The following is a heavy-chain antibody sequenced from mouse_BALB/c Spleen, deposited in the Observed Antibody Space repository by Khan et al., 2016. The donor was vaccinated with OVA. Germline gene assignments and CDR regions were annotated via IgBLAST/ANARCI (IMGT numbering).Heavy chain of an antibody. CDR1: GFSLTKYS. V-gene: IGHV2-2*02. J-gene: IGHJ3*01. CDR3: ARRGYDYGRGALFAY. D-gene: IGHD2-4*01. CDR2: IWSAGST. Sequence: VQLKESGPGLVQPSQSLSITCTVSGFSLTKYSLHWVRQSPGKGLEWLGVIWSAGSTDYNAAFISRLTIRKDNSRSQVFFKMNSLQPNDTAIYYCARRGYDYGRGALFAYWGQGTLVTVSA.